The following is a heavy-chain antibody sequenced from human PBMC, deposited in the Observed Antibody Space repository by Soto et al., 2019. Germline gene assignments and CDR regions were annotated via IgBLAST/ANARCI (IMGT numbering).Heavy chain of an antibody. Sequence: QVQLQQWGAGLLKPSETLSLTCAVYGGSFSGYYWSWIRQPPGKGLEWIGEINHSGSTNYNPSLKSRVTISVDTSKNQFSLKLSSVTAADTAVYYCARVPVLGYWGQGTLVTVSS. J-gene: IGHJ4*02. CDR2: INHSGST. D-gene: IGHD2-8*02. CDR1: GGSFSGYY. CDR3: ARVPVLGY. V-gene: IGHV4-34*01.